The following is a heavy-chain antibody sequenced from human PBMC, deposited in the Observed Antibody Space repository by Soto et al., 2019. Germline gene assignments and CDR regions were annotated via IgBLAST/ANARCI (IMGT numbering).Heavy chain of an antibody. CDR3: AADLGHDAYYGMDV. Sequence: DVQLVESGGGLVQPGRSLRLSCAASGFTFDDYAMHWVRQAPGKGLEWVSGISWNSGNIGYADSVKGRFTISRDNAKNSLYLQMTSLRAEDTALYYCAADLGHDAYYGMDVWGQGTTVTVSS. CDR2: ISWNSGNI. CDR1: GFTFDDYA. J-gene: IGHJ6*02. D-gene: IGHD3-16*01. V-gene: IGHV3-9*01.